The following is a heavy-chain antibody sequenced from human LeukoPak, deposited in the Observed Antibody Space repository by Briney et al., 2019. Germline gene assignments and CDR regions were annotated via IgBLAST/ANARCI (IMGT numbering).Heavy chain of an antibody. J-gene: IGHJ4*02. Sequence: SETLSLTCTVSGYSISSGYYWGWIRQPPGKGLEWIGSIYHSGSTYYNPSLKSRVTISVDTSKNQFSLKLSSVTAADTAVYYCARASGSYGDYWGQGILVTVSS. CDR1: GYSISSGYY. D-gene: IGHD1-26*01. V-gene: IGHV4-38-2*02. CDR3: ARASGSYGDY. CDR2: IYHSGST.